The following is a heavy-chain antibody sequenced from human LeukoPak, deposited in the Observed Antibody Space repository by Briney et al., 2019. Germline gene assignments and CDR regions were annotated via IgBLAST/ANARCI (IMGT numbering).Heavy chain of an antibody. Sequence: ESGPTLVKPTQTLTLTCSVSGFSLSTYAVGVGWIRQPPGKALEWLALIYWNDGTVYSPSLRSRLSITQDTSKNQVVLTMTNLDPEDTATYYCASSVSGWGENFQQWGQGTLVTVSS. CDR1: GFSLSTYAVG. CDR3: ASSVSGWGENFQQ. J-gene: IGHJ1*01. D-gene: IGHD6-19*01. CDR2: IYWNDGT. V-gene: IGHV2-5*01.